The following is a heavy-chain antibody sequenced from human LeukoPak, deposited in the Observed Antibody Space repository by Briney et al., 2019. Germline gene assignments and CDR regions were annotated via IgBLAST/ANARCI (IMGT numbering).Heavy chain of an antibody. Sequence: PGGSLRLSCAASGFTFSSYWMSWVRQAPGKGLEWVANIKQDGSEKYYVDSVKGRFTISRDNAKNSLYLQMNSLRAEDTAVYYCARDERLERGPSGGVFDPWGQGTLVTVSS. CDR3: ARDERLERGPSGGVFDP. V-gene: IGHV3-7*01. J-gene: IGHJ5*02. CDR2: IKQDGSEK. D-gene: IGHD1-1*01. CDR1: GFTFSSYW.